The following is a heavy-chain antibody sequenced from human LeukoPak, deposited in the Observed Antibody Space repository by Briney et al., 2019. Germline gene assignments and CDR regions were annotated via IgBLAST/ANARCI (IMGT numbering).Heavy chain of an antibody. CDR1: GYTFTIYY. CDR3: AREGSDYYDSSGYSEGAAFDI. J-gene: IGHJ3*02. D-gene: IGHD3-22*01. CDR2: INPSGGST. Sequence: ASVRVSCMASGYTFTIYYMHWVRQAPGQGLEWMGLINPSGGSTSYAQKFQGRVTMTRDTSTSTVYMELSSLRSADTAVYYCAREGSDYYDSSGYSEGAAFDIWGQGTMVTVSS. V-gene: IGHV1-46*01.